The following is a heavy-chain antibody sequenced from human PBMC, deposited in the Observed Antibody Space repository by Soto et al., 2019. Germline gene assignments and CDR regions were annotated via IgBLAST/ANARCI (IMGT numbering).Heavy chain of an antibody. CDR2: INPNSGGT. Sequence: ASVKVSCKASGYTFTGYYMHWVRQAPGQGLEWMGWINPNSGGTNYAQKFQGWVTMTRDTSISTAYMELSRLRSDDTAVYYCARGLGVLWFGEYPGYYGMDVWGQGTTVTVYS. J-gene: IGHJ6*02. V-gene: IGHV1-2*04. CDR1: GYTFTGYY. D-gene: IGHD3-10*01. CDR3: ARGLGVLWFGEYPGYYGMDV.